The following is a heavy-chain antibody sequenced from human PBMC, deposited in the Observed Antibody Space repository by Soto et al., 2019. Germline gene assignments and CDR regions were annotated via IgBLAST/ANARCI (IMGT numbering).Heavy chain of an antibody. D-gene: IGHD3-16*01. CDR2: IWYDGSNK. V-gene: IGHV3-33*01. Sequence: QVQLVESGGGVVQPGRSLRLSCAASGFTFSSYGMHWVRQAPGKGLEWVAVIWYDGSNKYYADSVKGRFTISRDNSKNTLYLQMNSLRSEDTAVYYCASGGVHYWCFDLWGRGTLVTVSS. CDR1: GFTFSSYG. CDR3: ASGGVHYWCFDL. J-gene: IGHJ2*01.